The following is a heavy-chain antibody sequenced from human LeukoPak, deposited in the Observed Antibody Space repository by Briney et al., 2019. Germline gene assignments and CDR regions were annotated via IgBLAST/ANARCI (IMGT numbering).Heavy chain of an antibody. V-gene: IGHV1-2*02. D-gene: IGHD3-16*01. CDR1: GGTFSSYA. CDR2: INPNSGDT. Sequence: GSSVKVSCKASGGTFSSYAISWVRQAPGQGLEWMGWINPNSGDTSYAQKFQGTVTMTRDTSISTAYMDLSRLISDDTALYYCARDRGPQWWGSFDYWGQGTLVTVSS. J-gene: IGHJ4*02. CDR3: ARDRGPQWWGSFDY.